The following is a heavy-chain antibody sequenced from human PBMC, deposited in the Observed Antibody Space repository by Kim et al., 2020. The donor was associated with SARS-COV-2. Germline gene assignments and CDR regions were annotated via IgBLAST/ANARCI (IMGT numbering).Heavy chain of an antibody. CDR3: ARDLYYYDSSGYYCFDP. D-gene: IGHD3-22*01. CDR2: IYYSGST. Sequence: SETLSLTCTVSGGSISSSSYYWGWIRQPPGKGLEWIGSIYYSGSTYYNPSLKSRVTISVDTSKNQFSLKLSSVTAADTAVYYCARDLYYYDSSGYYCFDPWGQGTLVTVSS. J-gene: IGHJ5*02. CDR1: GGSISSSSYY. V-gene: IGHV4-39*07.